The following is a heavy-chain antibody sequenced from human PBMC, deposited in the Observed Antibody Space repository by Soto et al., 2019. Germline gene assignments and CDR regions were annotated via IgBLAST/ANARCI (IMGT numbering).Heavy chain of an antibody. CDR2: ISYDGSNK. V-gene: IGHV3-30*18. D-gene: IGHD1-26*01. CDR1: GFTFSSYG. CDR3: AKVSGSGSYRRSDEGWYYFDY. J-gene: IGHJ4*02. Sequence: QVQLVESGGGVVQPGRSLRLSCAASGFTFSSYGMHWVRQAPGKGLEWVAVISYDGSNKYYADSVKGRFTISRDNSKNTLYLQMNSLRAEDTAVYYCAKVSGSGSYRRSDEGWYYFDYWGQGTLVTVSS.